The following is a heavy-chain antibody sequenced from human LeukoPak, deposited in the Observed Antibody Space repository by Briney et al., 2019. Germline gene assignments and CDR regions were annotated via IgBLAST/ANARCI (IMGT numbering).Heavy chain of an antibody. CDR2: ISSSGSTI. CDR3: ARALLRYFDWSFDY. J-gene: IGHJ4*02. CDR1: GFTFSSYE. Sequence: GGSLRLSCAASGFTFSSYEMNWVRQAPGKGLEWVSYISSSGSTIYYADSVKGRFTISRDNAKNSLYLQMNSLRAEDTAVYYCARALLRYFDWSFDYWGQGALVTVSS. D-gene: IGHD3-9*01. V-gene: IGHV3-48*03.